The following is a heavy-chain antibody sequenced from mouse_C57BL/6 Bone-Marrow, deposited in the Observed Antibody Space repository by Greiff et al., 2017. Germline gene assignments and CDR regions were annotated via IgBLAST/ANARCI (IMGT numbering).Heavy chain of an antibody. CDR3: ARHLDYYGSSSFAY. V-gene: IGHV1-69*01. D-gene: IGHD1-1*01. J-gene: IGHJ3*01. CDR2: IDPSDSYT. Sequence: QVQLQQPGAELVMPGASVKLSCKASGYTFTSYWMHWVKQRPGQGLEWIGEIDPSDSYTNYNQKFKGKSTLTVDKSSSTAYMQLSSLTSEDSAFYYCARHLDYYGSSSFAYWGQGTLVTVSA. CDR1: GYTFTSYW.